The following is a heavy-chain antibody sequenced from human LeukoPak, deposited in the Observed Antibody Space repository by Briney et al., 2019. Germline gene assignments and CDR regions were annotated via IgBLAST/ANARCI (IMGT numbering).Heavy chain of an antibody. CDR2: INHSGST. Sequence: SETLSLTCAVYGGSFSGYYWSWIRQPPGKGLEWIGEINHSGSTNYNPSLKSRVTISVDTSKNQFSLKLSSVTAADTAVYYCARDLWIPGMDVWGQGTTVTVSS. D-gene: IGHD5-18*01. CDR1: GGSFSGYY. CDR3: ARDLWIPGMDV. J-gene: IGHJ6*02. V-gene: IGHV4-34*01.